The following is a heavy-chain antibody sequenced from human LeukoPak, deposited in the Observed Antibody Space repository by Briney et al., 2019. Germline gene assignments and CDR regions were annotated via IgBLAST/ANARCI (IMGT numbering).Heavy chain of an antibody. CDR1: GFTFSSYA. CDR2: ISGSGGST. D-gene: IGHD3-10*01. V-gene: IGHV3-23*01. CDR3: ASSTPYGSGSYWSYYYYGMDV. J-gene: IGHJ6*02. Sequence: GGSLRLSCAASGFTFSSYAMSWVRQAPGKGLEWVSAISGSGGSTYYADSVKGRFTISRDNSKNTLYLQMNSLRAEDTAVYYCASSTPYGSGSYWSYYYYGMDVWGQGTTVTVSS.